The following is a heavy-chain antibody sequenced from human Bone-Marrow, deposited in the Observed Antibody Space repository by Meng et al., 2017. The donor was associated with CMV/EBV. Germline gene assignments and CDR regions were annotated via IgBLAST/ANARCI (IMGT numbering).Heavy chain of an antibody. J-gene: IGHJ6*02. V-gene: IGHV5-51*01. CDR3: ARWLQFDYYYYGMDV. CDR1: GYSFTSYW. Sequence: GGSLRLPCQGAGYSFTSYWIGWVRQMPGKGLEWMGIIYPGDSDTRYSPSFQGQVTISADKSISTAYLQWSSLKASDTAMYYCARWLQFDYYYYGMDVWGQGTTFTVSS. CDR2: IYPGDSDT. D-gene: IGHD5-24*01.